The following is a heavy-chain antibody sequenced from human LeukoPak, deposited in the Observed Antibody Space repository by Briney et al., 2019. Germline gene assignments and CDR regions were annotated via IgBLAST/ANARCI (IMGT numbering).Heavy chain of an antibody. Sequence: ASVTVSCKASGYTFTSYYMHWVRQAPAQGLEWMGIINPSGGSTSYAQKFQGRVTMTRDMSTSTVYMELSSLRSEDTAVYYCARGGLASYYFDYWGQGTLVTVSS. CDR3: ARGGLASYYFDY. J-gene: IGHJ4*02. CDR1: GYTFTSYY. V-gene: IGHV1-46*01. D-gene: IGHD6-19*01. CDR2: INPSGGST.